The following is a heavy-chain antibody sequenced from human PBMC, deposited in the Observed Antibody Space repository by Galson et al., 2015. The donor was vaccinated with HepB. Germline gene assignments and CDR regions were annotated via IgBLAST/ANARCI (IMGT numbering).Heavy chain of an antibody. CDR1: GFNFGDYA. CDR2: IRIKAYGETT. J-gene: IGHJ6*02. D-gene: IGHD3-10*01. V-gene: IGHV3-49*03. Sequence: SLRLSCATSGFNFGDYAMSWFRQAPGKGLEWVGFIRIKAYGETTEYATPVKGRFTISRDDSKGIAYLQMNSLKTEDTAVYFCAGDIGSGTYYRGYLYYHFGMDVWGQGTTATVSS. CDR3: AGDIGSGTYYRGYLYYHFGMDV.